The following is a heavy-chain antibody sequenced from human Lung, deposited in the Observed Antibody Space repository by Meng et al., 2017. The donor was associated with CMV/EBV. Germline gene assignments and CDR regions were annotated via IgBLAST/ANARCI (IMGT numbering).Heavy chain of an antibody. CDR1: GFSFSNSW. J-gene: IGHJ4*01. D-gene: IGHD2-15*01. CDR3: RIGHYSDS. CDR2: IHQDGSET. Sequence: EVQLVESGGALVQPGGSLRLSCVTSGFSFSNSWMNWVRQAPGKGLEWVANIHQDGSETYYADSVKGRFTISRDNAKKSLYLQMSSLRVEDTGVYYCRIGHYSDSWGHGTLVTVSS. V-gene: IGHV3-7*02.